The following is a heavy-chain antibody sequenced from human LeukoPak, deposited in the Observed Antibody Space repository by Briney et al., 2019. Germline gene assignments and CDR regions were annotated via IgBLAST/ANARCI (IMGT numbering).Heavy chain of an antibody. J-gene: IGHJ3*01. V-gene: IGHV3-48*01. CDR2: ISSSSDTI. CDR3: ARNARDSVFDL. CDR1: GFTFSNYA. Sequence: GGSLRLSCAASGFTFSNYAMNWVRQAPGKGLEWVSYISSSSDTIDYADSVKGRFTSSRDNSKNTLYLQMNSLRADDTAVYYCARNARDSVFDLWGQGTMVTVSS.